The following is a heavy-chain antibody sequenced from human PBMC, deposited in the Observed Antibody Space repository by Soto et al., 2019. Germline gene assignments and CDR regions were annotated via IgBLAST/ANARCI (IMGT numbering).Heavy chain of an antibody. D-gene: IGHD4-17*01. V-gene: IGHV1-58*01. Sequence: QMQLVQSGPEVKKPGTSVKVSCKASGFTFSRSTLQWVRQARGQRLEWIGWIVVGSGNTNYAQKFQERVTITRDMSTSTAYMELSSLRSEDTDVYYCVSPDYGDYWYVDLWGRGTLVTVSS. J-gene: IGHJ2*01. CDR2: IVVGSGNT. CDR1: GFTFSRST. CDR3: VSPDYGDYWYVDL.